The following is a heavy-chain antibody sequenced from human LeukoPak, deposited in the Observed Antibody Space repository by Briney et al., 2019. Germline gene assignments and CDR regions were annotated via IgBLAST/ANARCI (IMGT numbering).Heavy chain of an antibody. V-gene: IGHV3-74*01. CDR1: GLTLRGYW. CDR3: ARARGNTYGYFEY. D-gene: IGHD5-18*01. J-gene: IGHJ4*02. Sequence: RGSLRLSCVASGLTLRGYWMHWVGQAPGKGLVWVSRINGDASSTSYADSVKGRFTISRDNDKSTLYLQMNSLRVEDTAVYYCARARGNTYGYFEYWGQGTLVTVSS. CDR2: INGDASST.